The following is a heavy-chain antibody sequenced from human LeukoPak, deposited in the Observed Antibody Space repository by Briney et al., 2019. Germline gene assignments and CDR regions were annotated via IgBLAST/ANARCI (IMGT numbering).Heavy chain of an antibody. CDR1: GFTFSSYA. Sequence: GGSLRLSCAASGFTFSSYAMSWVRQAPGKGLEWVSAISGSGGSTYYADSVKGRFTISRDNSKNTVYLQMNSLRAEDTAVYYCAKEEYYYDSSGYYYWGQGTLVTVSS. CDR3: AKEEYYYDSSGYYY. V-gene: IGHV3-23*01. D-gene: IGHD3-22*01. J-gene: IGHJ4*02. CDR2: ISGSGGST.